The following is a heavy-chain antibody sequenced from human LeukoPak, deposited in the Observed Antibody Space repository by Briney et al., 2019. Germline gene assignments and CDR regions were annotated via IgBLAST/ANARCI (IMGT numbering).Heavy chain of an antibody. V-gene: IGHV3-48*03. D-gene: IGHD6-19*01. CDR2: ISGSGSTI. CDR3: ATLWDPVAGTTQPLL. J-gene: IGHJ4*02. CDR1: GFSFNNNA. Sequence: QAGGSLRLSCAASGFSFNNNAMNWVRQAPGKGLEWVSYISGSGSTIYYGDSLEGRFTISRDNANNSLYLQINSLRVEDTAVYYCATLWDPVAGTTQPLLWGQGTLVTVSS.